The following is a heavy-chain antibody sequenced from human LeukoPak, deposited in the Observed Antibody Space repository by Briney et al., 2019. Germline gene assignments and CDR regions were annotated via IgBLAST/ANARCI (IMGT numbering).Heavy chain of an antibody. V-gene: IGHV4-59*01. CDR1: GGSITDYH. Sequence: PSETLSLTCTVSGGSITDYHWIWIRQPPGKGLEWIGYIYSSGTTNYNPSLKSRVTISVDASKNQFSLKLSSVTAADTAFYYCARGPTRHYFDYWGQGTLVAVSS. J-gene: IGHJ4*02. CDR2: IYSSGTT. CDR3: ARGPTRHYFDY.